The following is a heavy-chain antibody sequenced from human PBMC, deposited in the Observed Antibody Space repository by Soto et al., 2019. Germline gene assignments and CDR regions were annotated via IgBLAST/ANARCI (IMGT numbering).Heavy chain of an antibody. D-gene: IGHD2-21*01. V-gene: IGHV4-34*01. J-gene: IGHJ4*01. Sequence: SETLSLTCAVYGGSFSGYYWSWIRQPPGKGLEWIGEIKHSGSTNYNPSLKSRVTISVDTSKNQFSLKLSSVTAADTAVYYCPRGGSGDRIGTPNYFDYWGQGTLVTVSS. CDR1: GGSFSGYY. CDR2: IKHSGST. CDR3: PRGGSGDRIGTPNYFDY.